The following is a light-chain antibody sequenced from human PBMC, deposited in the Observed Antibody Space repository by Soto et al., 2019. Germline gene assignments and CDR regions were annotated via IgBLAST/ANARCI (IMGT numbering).Light chain of an antibody. CDR2: STS. CDR1: TGAVTSGYY. CDR3: LLYYGGGQV. Sequence: QAVVTQEPSLTVSPGGTVTLTCASSTGAVTSGYYPNWFQQKPGQAPGALIYSTSNKHSWTPARFSGSLLGGKAALTLSGVQPEDEAEYYCLLYYGGGQVFGGGTKLTVL. V-gene: IGLV7-43*01. J-gene: IGLJ2*01.